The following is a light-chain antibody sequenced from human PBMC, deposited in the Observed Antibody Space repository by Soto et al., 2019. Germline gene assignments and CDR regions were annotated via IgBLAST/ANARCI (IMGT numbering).Light chain of an antibody. Sequence: EIVMSQSPATLSVSPGERATLSCRASQSVSSNLAWYQQKPGQAPRLLIYGASTRATGIPARFSGSGSGTEFTLTISSLQSEDFAFYYCQQYNEWPTFGQGTRVEI. CDR2: GAS. CDR3: QQYNEWPT. J-gene: IGKJ1*01. CDR1: QSVSSN. V-gene: IGKV3-15*01.